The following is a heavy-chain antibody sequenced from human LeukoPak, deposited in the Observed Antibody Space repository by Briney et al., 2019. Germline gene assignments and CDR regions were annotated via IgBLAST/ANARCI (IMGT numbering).Heavy chain of an antibody. CDR2: IYYSGST. Sequence: PSETLSLTCTVSGGSISGYYWSWIRQPPGKGLEWIGYIYYSGSTNYNPSLKSRVTISVDTSKNQFSLKLSSVTAADTAVYYCARVYYYDSSGSGEVFDPWGQGTLVTVSS. D-gene: IGHD3-22*01. CDR1: GGSISGYY. J-gene: IGHJ5*02. V-gene: IGHV4-59*01. CDR3: ARVYYYDSSGSGEVFDP.